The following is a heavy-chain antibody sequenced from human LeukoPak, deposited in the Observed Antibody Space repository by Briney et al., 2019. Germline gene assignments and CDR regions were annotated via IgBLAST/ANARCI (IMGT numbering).Heavy chain of an antibody. CDR1: GGSISSYY. D-gene: IGHD5-24*01. CDR3: ARHREMATITWTRTWFDY. CDR2: IYYSGST. Sequence: ASETLSLTCTVSGGSISSYYWSWVRQPPGKGLEWIGYIYYSGSTNYNPSLKSRVTISVDTSKNQFSLQLGSVTAADTALYYCARHREMATITWTRTWFDYWGQGTLVTVSS. J-gene: IGHJ4*02. V-gene: IGHV4-59*08.